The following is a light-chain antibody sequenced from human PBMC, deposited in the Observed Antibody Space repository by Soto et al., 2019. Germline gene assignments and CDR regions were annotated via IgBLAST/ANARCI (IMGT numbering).Light chain of an antibody. V-gene: IGKV1-9*01. J-gene: IGKJ4*01. CDR2: AAS. CDR1: QGISSY. Sequence: DIQLTQSPSFLSASVGDRVTITCRASQGISSYLAWYQQEPGKAPKPLIYAASTLQSGVPSRFSGSGSGTEFTLTISSLHPEDFATYYCQQLKSYPVTFGGGTKVEIK. CDR3: QQLKSYPVT.